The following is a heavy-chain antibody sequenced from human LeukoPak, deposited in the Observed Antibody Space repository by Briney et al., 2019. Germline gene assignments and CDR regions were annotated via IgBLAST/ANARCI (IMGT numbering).Heavy chain of an antibody. CDR1: GFTFSSYA. V-gene: IGHV3-23*01. CDR3: AKEPPRGYCSSTSCHP. CDR2: ISGSGGST. D-gene: IGHD2-2*01. J-gene: IGHJ5*02. Sequence: GGSLRLSCAASGFTFSSYAMSWVRQAPGKGLEWVSAISGSGGSTYYADSVKGRFTISRDNSKNTLYLQMNSLRAEDTAVYYCAKEPPRGYCSSTSCHPLGQGTLVTVSS.